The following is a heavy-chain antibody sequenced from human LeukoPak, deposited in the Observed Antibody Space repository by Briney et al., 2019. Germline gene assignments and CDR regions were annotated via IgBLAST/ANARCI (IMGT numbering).Heavy chain of an antibody. CDR2: TNHSGTT. CDR3: ASSRGYSSSLWYYYMDV. CDR1: GGSFSAYY. Sequence: PSETLSLTCAVYGGSFSAYYWSWIRQPPGKGLEWIAETNHSGTTNYKPSLKSRVTISIDTSKNQFSLKLSSVTAADTAVYYCASSRGYSSSLWYYYMDVWGKGTTVTVSS. V-gene: IGHV4-34*01. D-gene: IGHD6-13*01. J-gene: IGHJ6*03.